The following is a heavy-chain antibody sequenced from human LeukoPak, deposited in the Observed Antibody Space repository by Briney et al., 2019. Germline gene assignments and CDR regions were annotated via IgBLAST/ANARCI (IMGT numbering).Heavy chain of an antibody. V-gene: IGHV4-39*07. D-gene: IGHD3-22*01. CDR3: ATEYSSSPHY. Sequence: SETLSLTCTVSVGSISSSSYHWGWIRQPPGKGLEWIASIYYSGTTYYNPSLKSRVTISVDTSKNQFSLKLNSVTAADTVVYYCATEYSSSPHYWGQGALVTVSS. CDR2: IYYSGTT. J-gene: IGHJ4*02. CDR1: VGSISSSSYH.